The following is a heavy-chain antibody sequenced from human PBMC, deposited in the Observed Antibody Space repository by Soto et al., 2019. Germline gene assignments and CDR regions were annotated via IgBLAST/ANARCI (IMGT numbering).Heavy chain of an antibody. CDR3: ARHGFGPLHGLVDV. Sequence: QVQLQESGPGLVKPSETLSLTCIVSGGSIANYYCSWFRQPPGKGLEWIGYIQYSGYSAYNLSLKRRVTMSMDTSKTQFSLMLESVPATDTSVYYCARHGFGPLHGLVDVWGQGTTVIVSS. V-gene: IGHV4-59*08. CDR1: GGSIANYY. J-gene: IGHJ6*02. CDR2: IQYSGYS. D-gene: IGHD3-10*01.